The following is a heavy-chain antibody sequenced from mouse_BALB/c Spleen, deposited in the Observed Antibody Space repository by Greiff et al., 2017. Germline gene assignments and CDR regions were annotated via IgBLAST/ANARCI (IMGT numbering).Heavy chain of an antibody. CDR2: IDPSDSYT. Sequence: QVQLKQPGAELVKPGASVKLSCKASGYTFTSYWMHWVKQRPGQGLEWIGEIDPSDSYTNYNQKFKGKATLTVDKSSSTAYMQLSSLTSEDSAVYYCARLLPFDYWGQGTTLTVSS. CDR3: ARLLPFDY. V-gene: IGHV1-69*02. J-gene: IGHJ2*01. D-gene: IGHD1-1*01. CDR1: GYTFTSYW.